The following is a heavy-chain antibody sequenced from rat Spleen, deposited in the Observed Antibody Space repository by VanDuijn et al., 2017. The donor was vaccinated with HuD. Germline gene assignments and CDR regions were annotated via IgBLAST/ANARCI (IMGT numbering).Heavy chain of an antibody. V-gene: IGHV5-29*01. J-gene: IGHJ2*01. CDR3: ARHNSGYVMDA. D-gene: IGHD4-3*01. Sequence: EVRLVESGGGLVQPGRSLKLSCAASGFTFSDYGMAWVRQAPTKGLEWVATISYDGSSTYYRDSLKGRFTISRDNAKSTLYLQMDSLRSEDTATYYCARHNSGYVMDAWGQGVMVTVSS. CDR2: ISYDGSST. CDR1: GFTFSDYG.